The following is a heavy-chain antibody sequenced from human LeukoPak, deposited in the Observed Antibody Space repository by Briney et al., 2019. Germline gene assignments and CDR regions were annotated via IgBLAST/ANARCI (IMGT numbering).Heavy chain of an antibody. D-gene: IGHD4-17*01. Sequence: SVKVSCKASGYTFTSYGISWVRQAPGQGLEWMGGIIPIFGTANYAQKFQGRVTITADESTSTAYMELSSLRSEDTAVYYCATENDYGDYRNVWGQGTTVTVSS. CDR1: GYTFTSYG. J-gene: IGHJ6*02. CDR2: IIPIFGTA. V-gene: IGHV1-69*13. CDR3: ATENDYGDYRNV.